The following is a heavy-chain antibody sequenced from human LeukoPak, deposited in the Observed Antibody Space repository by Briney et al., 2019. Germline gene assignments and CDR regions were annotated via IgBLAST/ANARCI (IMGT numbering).Heavy chain of an antibody. CDR3: ARDRSGGFVDP. J-gene: IGHJ5*02. CDR1: GFTVSSNY. D-gene: IGHD2-15*01. V-gene: IGHV3-66*01. Sequence: GGSLRLSCAASGFTVSSNYMSWVRQAPGKGLEWVSVIYSGGSTYYADSVKGRFTISRDNSKNTLYLQMNSLRAEDTAVYYCARDRSGGFVDPWGQGTLVTVSS. CDR2: IYSGGST.